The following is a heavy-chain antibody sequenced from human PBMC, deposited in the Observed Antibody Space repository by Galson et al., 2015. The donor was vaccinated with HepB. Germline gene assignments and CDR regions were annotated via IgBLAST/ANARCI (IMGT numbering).Heavy chain of an antibody. Sequence: QSGAEVKKPGESLKISCKGSGYSFTSYWIAWVRQMPGKGLEWMGIIYPTDSDTKYSPSFRGQVTILADKSINTAYLQWSSLKASDTAIYYCARHSLYCTGGSCYLGAFDYWGQGTLVTVSS. D-gene: IGHD2-15*01. CDR1: GYSFTSYW. V-gene: IGHV5-51*01. CDR3: ARHSLYCTGGSCYLGAFDY. J-gene: IGHJ4*02. CDR2: IYPTDSDT.